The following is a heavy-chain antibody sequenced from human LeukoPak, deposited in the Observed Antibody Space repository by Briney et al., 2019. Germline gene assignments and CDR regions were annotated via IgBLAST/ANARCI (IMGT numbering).Heavy chain of an antibody. D-gene: IGHD2-2*01. Sequence: GGSLRLSCAASGFTVSSNYMSWVRQAPGKGLEWVSVIYSGGSTYYADSVKGRFTISRDNSKNTLYLQMNSLRAEDTAVYYCARGTVVVPAARSWDYWGQGTLATVSS. CDR1: GFTVSSNY. V-gene: IGHV3-66*02. J-gene: IGHJ4*02. CDR2: IYSGGST. CDR3: ARGTVVVPAARSWDY.